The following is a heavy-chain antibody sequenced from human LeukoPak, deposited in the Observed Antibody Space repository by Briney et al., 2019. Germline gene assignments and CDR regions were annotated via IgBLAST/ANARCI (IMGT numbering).Heavy chain of an antibody. D-gene: IGHD4-17*01. V-gene: IGHV3-11*01. Sequence: GRSLRLSCAASGFTFSDYYMSWIRQAPGKGLEWVSYISSSGSTIYYADSVRGRFTISRDNAKNSLYLQMNSLGAEDTAVYYCAGDYGDYERYFDYWGQGTLVTVSS. CDR3: AGDYGDYERYFDY. CDR2: ISSSGSTI. CDR1: GFTFSDYY. J-gene: IGHJ4*02.